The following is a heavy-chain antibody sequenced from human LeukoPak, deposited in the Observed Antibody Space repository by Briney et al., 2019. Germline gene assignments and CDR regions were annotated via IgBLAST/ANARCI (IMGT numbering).Heavy chain of an antibody. CDR1: GFTFSSYE. CDR2: ISSSGSTI. CDR3: AREIRYCSGSKCHLFDY. D-gene: IGHD2-15*01. V-gene: IGHV3-48*03. Sequence: GGSLRLSCAASGFTFSSYEMNWVRQAPGKGLEWVSYISSSGSTIYYADSVKGRFTISRDNAKNSLYLQMNSLRAEDTAVYYCAREIRYCSGSKCHLFDYWGQGTLVTVSS. J-gene: IGHJ4*02.